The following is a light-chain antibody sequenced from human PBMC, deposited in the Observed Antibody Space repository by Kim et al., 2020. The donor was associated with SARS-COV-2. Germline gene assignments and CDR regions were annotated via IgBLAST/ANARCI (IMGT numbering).Light chain of an antibody. CDR3: SSYTSSDVV. CDR2: DVS. V-gene: IGLV2-14*03. CDR1: SSEFGGYNY. J-gene: IGLJ2*01. Sequence: PEQPTTTSCAGTSSEFGGYNYVSWYQQHQGKAPTLLIYDVSTRPSGFSNRLSGSKSGNTASLTISGLQAEDEADYYCSSYTSSDVVFGGGTQLTVL.